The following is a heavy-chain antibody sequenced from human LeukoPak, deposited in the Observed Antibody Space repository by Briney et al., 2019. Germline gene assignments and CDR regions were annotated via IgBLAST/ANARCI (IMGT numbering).Heavy chain of an antibody. CDR3: AKELIYGDFLYYFDY. D-gene: IGHD4-17*01. J-gene: IGHJ4*02. CDR1: GFTFSSYA. V-gene: IGHV3-23*01. CDR2: ISGSGGST. Sequence: GGSLRLSCAASGFTFSSYAMSWVRQAPGKGLEWVSGISGSGGSTYYADSVKGRFTISRDNSKNTLYLQMNSLRAEDTAVYYCAKELIYGDFLYYFDYWGQGTLVTVSS.